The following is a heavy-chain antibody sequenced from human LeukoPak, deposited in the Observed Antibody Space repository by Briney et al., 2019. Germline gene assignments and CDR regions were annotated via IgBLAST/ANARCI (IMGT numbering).Heavy chain of an antibody. Sequence: RASVKVSCKASGYTFTSYAMNWVRQAPGQGLEWMGWINTNTGNPTYAQGFTGRFVFSLDTSVSTAYLQISSLKAEDTAVYYCAITGYSSGWYRFLGPSQIDYWGQGTLVTVSS. CDR2: INTNTGNP. CDR1: GYTFTSYA. CDR3: AITGYSSGWYRFLGPSQIDY. V-gene: IGHV7-4-1*02. D-gene: IGHD6-19*01. J-gene: IGHJ4*02.